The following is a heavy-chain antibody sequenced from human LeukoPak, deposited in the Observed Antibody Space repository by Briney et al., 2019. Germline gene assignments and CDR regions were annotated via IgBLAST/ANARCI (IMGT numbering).Heavy chain of an antibody. Sequence: PSETLSLTCAVYGGSFSGYYWSWVRQPPGKGLEWIGEINDSGSTNYNPSLKRRGTISVDTSKNQFSLKISSVTAADTDVYYCERAAYYYDSSRYYYVPHHWYSDLWGRGTLATVP. CDR2: INDSGST. V-gene: IGHV4-34*01. D-gene: IGHD3-22*01. J-gene: IGHJ2*01. CDR1: GGSFSGYY. CDR3: ERAAYYYDSSRYYYVPHHWYSDL.